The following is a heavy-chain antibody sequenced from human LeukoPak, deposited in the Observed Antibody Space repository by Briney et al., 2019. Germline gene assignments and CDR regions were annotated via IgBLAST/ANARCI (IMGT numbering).Heavy chain of an antibody. J-gene: IGHJ4*02. Sequence: PSETLSLTCTVSGGSISSYYWSWIRQPPGKGLEWIGYIYYSGSTNYKPSLKSRATISVDTSKNQFSLKLSSVTAADTAVYYCARHVRSTMIVVLIPYYFDYWGQGTLVTVSS. D-gene: IGHD3-22*01. CDR3: ARHVRSTMIVVLIPYYFDY. CDR1: GGSISSYY. V-gene: IGHV4-59*01. CDR2: IYYSGST.